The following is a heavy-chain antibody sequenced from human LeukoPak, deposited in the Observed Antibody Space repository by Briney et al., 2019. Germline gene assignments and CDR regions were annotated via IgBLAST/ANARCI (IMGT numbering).Heavy chain of an antibody. CDR2: IYSDGNT. V-gene: IGHV3-53*01. D-gene: IGHD3-10*01. CDR3: ARYIPTKYYSRSGYYFDY. Sequence: GGSLRLSCAASGFTVSSNYMSWVRQAPGKGLKWVSVIYSDGNTYYGDSVKGRFTISRDNSKNTLYLQMNSLRAEDTAVYYCARYIPTKYYSRSGYYFDYWGQGTLVTVSS. CDR1: GFTVSSNY. J-gene: IGHJ4*02.